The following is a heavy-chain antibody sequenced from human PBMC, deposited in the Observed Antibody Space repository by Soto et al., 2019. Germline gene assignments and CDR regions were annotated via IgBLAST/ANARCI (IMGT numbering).Heavy chain of an antibody. CDR2: VSSSSSYI. V-gene: IGHV3-21*01. CDR1: GFIFSSYS. Sequence: GSLRLACSASGFIFSSYSMNWVRQAPGKGLEWVSSVSSSSSYIYYADSLKGRFTISRDNAKNSLYLQMNSLRVEDTAVYYCARGGDSSGSWPRYWGQGTLVTVYS. D-gene: IGHD3-22*01. CDR3: ARGGDSSGSWPRY. J-gene: IGHJ4*02.